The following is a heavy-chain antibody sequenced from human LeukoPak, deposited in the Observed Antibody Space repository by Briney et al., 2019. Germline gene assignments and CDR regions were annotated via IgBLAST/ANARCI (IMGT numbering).Heavy chain of an antibody. CDR2: IWYDGSNK. CDR3: ARGYDILTGYHSSYYGMDV. J-gene: IGHJ6*02. Sequence: GGSLRLSCAASGFTFSSYGMHWVRQAPGKGLEWVAVIWYDGSNKYYADSVKGRFTISRDNSKNTLYLQMNSLRAEDTAVYYCARGYDILTGYHSSYYGMDVWGQGTTATVSS. V-gene: IGHV3-33*01. CDR1: GFTFSSYG. D-gene: IGHD3-9*01.